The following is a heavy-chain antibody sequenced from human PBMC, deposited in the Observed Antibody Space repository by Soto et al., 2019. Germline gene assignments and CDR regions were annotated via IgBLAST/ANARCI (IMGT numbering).Heavy chain of an antibody. CDR2: ISGSGGST. J-gene: IGHJ4*02. V-gene: IGHV3-23*01. D-gene: IGHD2-15*01. CDR1: GFTFSSYA. Sequence: GGSLRLSCAASGFTFSSYAMSWVRQAPGKGLEWVSAISGSGGSTYYADSVKGRFTISRDNSKNTLYLQMNSLRAEDTAVYYCATYCSGGSCYRFDYWGQGTLVTVSS. CDR3: ATYCSGGSCYRFDY.